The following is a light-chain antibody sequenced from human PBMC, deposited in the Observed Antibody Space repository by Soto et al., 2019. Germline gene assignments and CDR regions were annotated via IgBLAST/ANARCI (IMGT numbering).Light chain of an antibody. CDR3: QQRGNWPLT. CDR1: QSVSSY. V-gene: IGKV3-11*01. CDR2: DAS. Sequence: ETVLTQSPATLSLSPGERATLSCRASQSVSSYLAWYQQKPGQAPRLLIFDASKRATGIPARFSGSGSGTDFTRTISSLEAEDCAVYYWQQRGNWPLTFGGGTKVEMK. J-gene: IGKJ4*01.